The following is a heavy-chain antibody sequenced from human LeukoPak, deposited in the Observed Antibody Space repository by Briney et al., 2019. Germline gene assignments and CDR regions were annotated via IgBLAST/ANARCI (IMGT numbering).Heavy chain of an antibody. CDR2: IIPIFGTA. D-gene: IGHD3-10*01. J-gene: IGHJ5*02. V-gene: IGHV1-69*13. CDR1: GGTLSSYA. Sequence: WASVKVSCKASGGTLSSYAISWVRQASGQGLEWMGGIIPIFGTANYAQKFQGRVTITADESTSTAYMELSSLRSEDTAVYYCASSNGFAESYNWFDPWGQGTLVTVSS. CDR3: ASSNGFAESYNWFDP.